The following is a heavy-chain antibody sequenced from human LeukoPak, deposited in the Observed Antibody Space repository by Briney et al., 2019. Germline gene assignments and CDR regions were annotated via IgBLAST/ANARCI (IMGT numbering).Heavy chain of an antibody. D-gene: IGHD2-15*01. CDR3: AKDKVGCGGGSCYYYYGMDV. V-gene: IGHV3-30*18. J-gene: IGHJ6*02. CDR2: TSYDGSNQ. CDR1: GFIFNRYG. Sequence: GGSLRLSCAASGFIFNRYGMHWVRQAPGKGLEWVAVTSYDGSNQYYGDSVKGRFTISRDNSKNTLYLQMNSLRAEDTAVYYCAKDKVGCGGGSCYYYYGMDVWGQGTTVTVSS.